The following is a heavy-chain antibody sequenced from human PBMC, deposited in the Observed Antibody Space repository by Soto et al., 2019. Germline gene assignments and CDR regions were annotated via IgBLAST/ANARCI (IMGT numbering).Heavy chain of an antibody. V-gene: IGHV4-34*01. CDR1: GGSFSGYY. Sequence: SETLSLTCAVYGGSFSGYYWSWIRQPPGKGLEWIGEINHSGSTNYNPSLKSRVTISVDTSKNQFSLKLSSVTAADTAVYYCARGVVPEGYYFDYWGQGTLVTVSS. J-gene: IGHJ4*02. D-gene: IGHD2-2*01. CDR2: INHSGST. CDR3: ARGVVPEGYYFDY.